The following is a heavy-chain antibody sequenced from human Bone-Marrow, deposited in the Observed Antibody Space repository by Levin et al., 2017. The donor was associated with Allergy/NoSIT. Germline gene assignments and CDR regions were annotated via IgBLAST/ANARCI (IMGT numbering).Heavy chain of an antibody. Sequence: GESLKISCEVSGFYFNNYGMHWVRQAPGKGLEWLALISYDGTNTYYADSVKGRFTISRDSPKSTLYLQMNSLRVDDTAVYYCAKDPYGSGLNFFEYWGQGTLVTVSS. CDR2: ISYDGTNT. CDR1: GFYFNNYG. D-gene: IGHD3-10*01. CDR3: AKDPYGSGLNFFEY. J-gene: IGHJ4*02. V-gene: IGHV3-30*18.